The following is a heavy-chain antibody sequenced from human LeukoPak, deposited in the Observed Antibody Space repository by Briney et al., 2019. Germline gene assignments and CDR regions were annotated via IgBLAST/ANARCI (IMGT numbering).Heavy chain of an antibody. CDR3: ARGDNNFDWFDP. J-gene: IGHJ5*02. CDR1: GFTFDTYI. Sequence: GGSLRISCAASGFTFDTYIMNWVRQAPGKGLEWVSSITGRSSSIYYTDSVKGRFTISRDNAQNSLYLQMNSLRVEDTAVYYCARGDNNFDWFDPWGQGTLVTVSS. V-gene: IGHV3-21*01. CDR2: ITGRSSSI. D-gene: IGHD4-11*01.